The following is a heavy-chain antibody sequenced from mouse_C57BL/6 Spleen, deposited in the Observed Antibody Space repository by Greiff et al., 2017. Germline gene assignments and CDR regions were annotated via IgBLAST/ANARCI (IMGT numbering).Heavy chain of an antibody. Sequence: VQVVESGAELVKPGASVKISCKASGYAFSSYWMNWVKQRPGKGLEWIGQIYPGDGDPNYNGKFKGKATLTADKSSSTAYMQLSSLTSEDSAVYFCALITTTGNYFDYWGQGTTLTVSS. D-gene: IGHD1-1*01. V-gene: IGHV1-80*01. CDR2: IYPGDGDP. CDR1: GYAFSSYW. J-gene: IGHJ2*01. CDR3: ALITTTGNYFDY.